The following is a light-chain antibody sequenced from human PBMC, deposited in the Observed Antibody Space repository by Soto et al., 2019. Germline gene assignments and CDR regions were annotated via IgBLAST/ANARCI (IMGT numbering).Light chain of an antibody. CDR2: DVS. J-gene: IGLJ1*01. V-gene: IGLV2-14*01. CDR3: TSYTGSSTHV. CDR1: TSDVGGYNY. Sequence: QSVLTQPASVSGSPGQSITISCTGTTSDVGGYNYVSWYQQHPGKAPKLMIYDVSNRPSGVSNRFSGSKSGNTASLTISGLQADDEADYCCTSYTGSSTHVFGTGTKLTVL.